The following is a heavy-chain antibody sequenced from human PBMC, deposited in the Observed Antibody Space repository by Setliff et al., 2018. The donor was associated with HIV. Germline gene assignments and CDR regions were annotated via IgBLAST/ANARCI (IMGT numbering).Heavy chain of an antibody. CDR3: ARVYYFDSSGYYQRGDVFDI. CDR1: GGSFSGYY. CDR2: INQSGGI. Sequence: SETLSLTCAVSGGSFSGYYWSWIRQPPGKGLEWIGEINQSGGINYNPSLKSRVTISIDTSKSQISLKLTSVTAADTAMYHCARVYYFDSSGYYQRGDVFDIWGQGTMVTVSS. D-gene: IGHD3-22*01. J-gene: IGHJ3*02. V-gene: IGHV4-34*01.